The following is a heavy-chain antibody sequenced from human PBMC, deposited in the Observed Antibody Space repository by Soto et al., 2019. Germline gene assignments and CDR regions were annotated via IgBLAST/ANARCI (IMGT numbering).Heavy chain of an antibody. CDR1: GGTFSSYA. CDR2: IIPIFGTA. Sequence: SVKVSCKASGGTFSSYAISWVRQAPGQGLEWMGGIIPIFGTANYAQKFQGRVTITADESTSTAYMELSSLRSEDTAVYYCAREFPTIFGVVTPKDYGMDVWGQGTTVTVSS. J-gene: IGHJ6*02. V-gene: IGHV1-69*13. D-gene: IGHD3-3*01. CDR3: AREFPTIFGVVTPKDYGMDV.